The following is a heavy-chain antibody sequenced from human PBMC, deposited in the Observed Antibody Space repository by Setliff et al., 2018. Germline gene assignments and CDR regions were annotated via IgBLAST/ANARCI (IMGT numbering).Heavy chain of an antibody. CDR3: ARAGAFGRLDV. D-gene: IGHD3-10*01. V-gene: IGHV3-7*01. CDR1: GFTFGSYW. Sequence: GGSLRLSCAASGFTFGSYWMTWVRQAPEKGLEWVANIHQDGSERHYVDSVKGRFSISRDNAKNSLYLQMNSLRAEDTAVYSCARAGAFGRLDVWGQGTTVTVSS. J-gene: IGHJ6*02. CDR2: IHQDGSER.